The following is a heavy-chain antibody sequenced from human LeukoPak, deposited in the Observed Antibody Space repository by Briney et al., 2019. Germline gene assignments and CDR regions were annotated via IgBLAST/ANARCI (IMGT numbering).Heavy chain of an antibody. V-gene: IGHV1-8*01. D-gene: IGHD6-13*01. CDR2: MNPNSGNT. CDR3: AVEAAAGREYFQH. J-gene: IGHJ1*01. CDR1: GYTFTSYD. Sequence: ASVKVSCKASGYTFTSYDINWVRQATGQGLEWMGWMNPNSGNTGYAQKFQGRVTMTRNTSISTAYMELSSLRSEDTAVYYCAVEAAAGREYFQHWGQGTLVTVSS.